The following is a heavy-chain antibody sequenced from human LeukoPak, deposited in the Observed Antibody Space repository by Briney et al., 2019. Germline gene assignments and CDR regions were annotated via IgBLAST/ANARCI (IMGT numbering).Heavy chain of an antibody. V-gene: IGHV3-23*01. CDR3: AKHEGLVTPFDY. J-gene: IGHJ4*02. CDR2: ISGGGGNT. D-gene: IGHD4-11*01. Sequence: PGGSLRLPCAASGFTLRNYAMNWVRQAPGKGLEWVSGISGGGGNTYYADSVKGRFTISRDNSKSMLYLQMDSLRAEDTAVYYCAKHEGLVTPFDYWGQGTLVTVSS. CDR1: GFTLRNYA.